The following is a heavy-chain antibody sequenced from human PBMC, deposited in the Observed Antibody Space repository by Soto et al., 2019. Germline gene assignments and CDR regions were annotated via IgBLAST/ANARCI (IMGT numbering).Heavy chain of an antibody. V-gene: IGHV3-33*01. J-gene: IGHJ4*01. D-gene: IGHD6-19*01. CDR3: ARLYSSGWYFDY. Sequence: PGGSLRLSCAPSGFTFSGYGMHWVRQAPGKGLEWVALIWFDGTNKYYADSVKGRFTISRDNSKNTLYLQMNSLRAEDTAVYYCARLYSSGWYFDYWGHGTLVTVS. CDR2: IWFDGTNK. CDR1: GFTFSGYG.